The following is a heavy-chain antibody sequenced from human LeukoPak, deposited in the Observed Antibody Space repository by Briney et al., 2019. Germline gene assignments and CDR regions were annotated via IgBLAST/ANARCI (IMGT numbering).Heavy chain of an antibody. CDR2: ISYDGSNK. J-gene: IGHJ4*02. Sequence: PGGSLRLSCAASGFTFSNYAMHWVRQAPGKGLEWVAVISYDGSNKYYADSVKGRLTISRDNSKNTLYLQMNSLRAEDTAVYYCARDNTATFDYWGQGTLVTVSS. CDR1: GFTFSNYA. V-gene: IGHV3-30-3*01. D-gene: IGHD5-18*01. CDR3: ARDNTATFDY.